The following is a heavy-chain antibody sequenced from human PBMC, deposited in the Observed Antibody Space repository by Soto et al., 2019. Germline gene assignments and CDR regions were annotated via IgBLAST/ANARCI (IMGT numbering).Heavy chain of an antibody. CDR2: IWYDGSNK. CDR1: GFTFSSYV. Sequence: PGGSLRLSCAASGFTFSSYVMHWVRQAPGKGLEWVAVIWYDGSNKYYADSVKGRFTISRDNSKNTLYLQMNSLRAEDTAVYYCARDLGRELRFLEWSLTPGVYWGQGTLVTVSS. D-gene: IGHD3-3*01. CDR3: ARDLGRELRFLEWSLTPGVY. V-gene: IGHV3-33*01. J-gene: IGHJ4*02.